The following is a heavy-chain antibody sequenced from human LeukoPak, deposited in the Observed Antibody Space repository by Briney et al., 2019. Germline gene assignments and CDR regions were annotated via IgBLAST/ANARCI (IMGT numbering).Heavy chain of an antibody. Sequence: GGPLRLSCAASGLTVSSNHMAWVRQAPGKGLEWDAVNYTGRITYYADSVQGRFTICRDSSKNTVYLQMKSLRVEDTALYYCARDHAPAGGGLDYWGQGTLVTVSP. J-gene: IGHJ4*02. D-gene: IGHD6-13*01. CDR2: NYTGRIT. V-gene: IGHV3-53*01. CDR1: GLTVSSNH. CDR3: ARDHAPAGGGLDY.